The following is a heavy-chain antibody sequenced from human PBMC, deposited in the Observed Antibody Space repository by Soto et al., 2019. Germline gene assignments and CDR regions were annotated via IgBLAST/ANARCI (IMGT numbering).Heavy chain of an antibody. D-gene: IGHD3-22*01. V-gene: IGHV1-18*01. CDR3: ARVWYYYDSSCYYANLDY. J-gene: IGHJ4*02. Sequence: QVQLVQSGAEVKKPGASVKVSCKASGYTFTSYGISWVRQAPGQGLEWMGWISAYNGNTKYAQKLQGRVNVCTDTSTSTAYMDLRRLRSDDTAVYYCARVWYYYDSSCYYANLDYWGQGTMVTVSS. CDR2: ISAYNGNT. CDR1: GYTFTSYG.